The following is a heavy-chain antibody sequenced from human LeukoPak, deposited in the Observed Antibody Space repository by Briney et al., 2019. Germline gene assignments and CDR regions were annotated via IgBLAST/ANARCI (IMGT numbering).Heavy chain of an antibody. CDR1: GFTFSSYW. CDR2: INPGGSSI. D-gene: IGHD1-14*01. Sequence: PGGSLRLSCAASGFTFSSYWMHWVRQVPGKGLVWVARINPGGSSITYADSVKGRFTISRDNAKNTLYLQMDSVRAEDTGVYYCARSNQADDYWGQGTLVTVSS. V-gene: IGHV3-74*01. CDR3: ARSNQADDY. J-gene: IGHJ4*02.